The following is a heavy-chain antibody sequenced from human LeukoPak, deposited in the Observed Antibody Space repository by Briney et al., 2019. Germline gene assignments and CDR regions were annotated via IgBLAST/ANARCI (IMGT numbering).Heavy chain of an antibody. D-gene: IGHD2-15*01. J-gene: IGHJ5*02. CDR3: ARDGMFDEYCSGGSSSGSCWFDP. V-gene: IGHV1-46*01. Sequence: ASVKVSCKASGYTFTSYYMHWVRQAPGQGLEWMGIINPSGGSTSYAQKFQGRVTMTRDMSTSTVYMELSSLRSEDTAVYYCARDGMFDEYCSGGSSSGSCWFDPWGQGTLVTVSS. CDR2: INPSGGST. CDR1: GYTFTSYY.